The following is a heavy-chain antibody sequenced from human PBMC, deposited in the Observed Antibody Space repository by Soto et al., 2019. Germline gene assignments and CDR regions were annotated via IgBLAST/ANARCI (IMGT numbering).Heavy chain of an antibody. Sequence: ASVKGSRKASGYTFSSHGISWVRQAPGQRAEWMGWISAYNGNTNYAQKLQGRVTMTTDTSTSTAYMELRSLRSDDTAVYYCARGDVVVVAATHYYYYYMDVWGKGTTVTVS. J-gene: IGHJ6*03. V-gene: IGHV1-18*01. CDR2: ISAYNGNT. D-gene: IGHD2-15*01. CDR1: GYTFSSHG. CDR3: ARGDVVVVAATHYYYYYMDV.